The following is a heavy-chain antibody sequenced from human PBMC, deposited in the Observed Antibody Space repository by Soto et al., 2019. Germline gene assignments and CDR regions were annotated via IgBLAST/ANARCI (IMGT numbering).Heavy chain of an antibody. CDR1: GGSFSGYY. V-gene: IGHV4-34*01. CDR3: ARTHIVVVPAAMVSWFDP. D-gene: IGHD2-2*01. CDR2: INHSGST. J-gene: IGHJ5*02. Sequence: SETLSLTCAVYGGSFSGYYWSWIRRPPGKGLEWIGEINHSGSTNYNPSLKSRVTISVDTSKNQFSLKLSSVTAADTAVYYCARTHIVVVPAAMVSWFDPWGQGTLVTVSS.